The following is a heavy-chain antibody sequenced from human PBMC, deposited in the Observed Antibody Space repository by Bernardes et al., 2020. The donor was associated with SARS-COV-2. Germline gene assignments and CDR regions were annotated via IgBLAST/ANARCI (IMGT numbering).Heavy chain of an antibody. V-gene: IGHV3-23*05. J-gene: IGHJ4*02. CDR1: GFTFRNYA. Sequence: GGSLRLSCVGSGFTFRNYAMNWVRQAPGKGLEWVSTIDGPTTNTHYADSVRGRFTIYRDNSKNTVYLHMSSLRAEDTAMYYCTTWLFNHFDYWGRGTPVTVSS. CDR2: IDGPTTNT. D-gene: IGHD3-22*01. CDR3: TTWLFNHFDY.